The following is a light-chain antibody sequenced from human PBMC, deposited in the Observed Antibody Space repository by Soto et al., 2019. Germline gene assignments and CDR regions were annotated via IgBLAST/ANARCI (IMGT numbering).Light chain of an antibody. V-gene: IGKV1-5*03. CDR3: QQYKTYWT. J-gene: IGKJ1*01. CDR2: KAS. Sequence: DIQMTQSPSTLSASVGDRVTITCRASQSIDSWLAWYQQKPGKAPKILIYKASGLESGVPSRFSGSESGTEFTLTISSLQPDASATYYCQQYKTYWTFGQGNNVEIK. CDR1: QSIDSW.